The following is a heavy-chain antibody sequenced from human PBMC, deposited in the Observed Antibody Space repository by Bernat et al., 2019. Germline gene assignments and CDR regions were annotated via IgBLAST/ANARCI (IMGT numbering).Heavy chain of an antibody. V-gene: IGHV4-39*01. CDR3: ARRSLTMDNYLDY. J-gene: IGHJ4*02. Sequence: QLQLQESGPGLLKPSETLSLTCTVSGASISSSSYYWGWIRQPPGKGLEWIVSIYYSGSTYYNLSLKSRVTISVDTSKNQFSLKLSSVTAADTAVYYCARRSLTMDNYLDYWGQGTLVTVSS. CDR2: IYYSGST. D-gene: IGHD4/OR15-4a*01. CDR1: GASISSSSYY.